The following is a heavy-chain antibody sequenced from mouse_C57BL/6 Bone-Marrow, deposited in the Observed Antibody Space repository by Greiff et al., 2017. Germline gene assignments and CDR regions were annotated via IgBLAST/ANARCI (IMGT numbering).Heavy chain of an antibody. D-gene: IGHD1-1*01. Sequence: QVQLQQPGAELVKPGASVKLSCKASGYTFTSYWMQWVKQRPGQGLEWIGEIDPSDSYTNYNQKFKGQATLTVDTSSSTAYMQLSSLTSEDSAVYYCAREGTTVSHYFDYWGQGTTLTVSS. CDR1: GYTFTSYW. J-gene: IGHJ2*01. CDR2: IDPSDSYT. CDR3: AREGTTVSHYFDY. V-gene: IGHV1-50*01.